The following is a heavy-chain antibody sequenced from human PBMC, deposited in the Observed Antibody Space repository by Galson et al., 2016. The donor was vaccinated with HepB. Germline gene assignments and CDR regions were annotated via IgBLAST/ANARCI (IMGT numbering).Heavy chain of an antibody. J-gene: IGHJ6*02. D-gene: IGHD2-15*01. V-gene: IGHV3-15*01. CDR3: TTVAPGRYSYYYYYAMDV. Sequence: KSKTHGGTTDYAAPVNGRFTISRDDSKNTLYLQMNSQKTEDTAVYYCTTVAPGRYSYYYYYAMDVWGQGTTVTVSS. CDR2: KSKTHGGTT.